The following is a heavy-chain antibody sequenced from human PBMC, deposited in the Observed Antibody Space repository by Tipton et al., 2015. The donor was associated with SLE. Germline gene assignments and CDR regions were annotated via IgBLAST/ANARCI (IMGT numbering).Heavy chain of an antibody. D-gene: IGHD3-10*01. CDR1: GGSISSISYY. CDR3: ARRGYYYGMDV. Sequence: TLSLTCTVSGGSISSISYYWGWIRQPPGKGLEWIGYIYYSGSTNYNPSLKSRVTISVDTSKNQFSLKLSSVTAADTAVYYCARRGYYYGMDVWGQGTTVTVSS. J-gene: IGHJ6*02. CDR2: IYYSGST. V-gene: IGHV4-61*05.